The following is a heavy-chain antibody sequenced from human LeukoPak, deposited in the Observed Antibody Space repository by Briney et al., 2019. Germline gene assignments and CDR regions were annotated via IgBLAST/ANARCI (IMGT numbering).Heavy chain of an antibody. D-gene: IGHD2-21*02. V-gene: IGHV3-30*02. CDR2: IRYGESNK. Sequence: GGSLRLSCAPSGFTFSSYGMHWVRQAPGRGLEWVAFIRYGESNKYYVDSVKGRFTISRDNSKNTLYLQMNSLRAEDTAVYYCAKTGGDPSSYWYCDLWGRGTLVTVSS. J-gene: IGHJ2*01. CDR3: AKTGGDPSSYWYCDL. CDR1: GFTFSSYG.